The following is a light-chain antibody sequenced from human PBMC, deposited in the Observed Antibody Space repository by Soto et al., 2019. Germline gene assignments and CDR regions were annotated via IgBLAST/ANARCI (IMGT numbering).Light chain of an antibody. CDR3: QQYHSYPLT. CDR2: RAS. CDR1: QSISSW. Sequence: DIQMTQSPSTLSASVGDRVTITCRASQSISSWLAWYQQRPGKAPKLLIYRASSLEGGVPSRFSASGSGTEFTLTISSLQPDSFATYFCQQYHSYPLTFGGPTKVEIK. V-gene: IGKV1-5*03. J-gene: IGKJ4*01.